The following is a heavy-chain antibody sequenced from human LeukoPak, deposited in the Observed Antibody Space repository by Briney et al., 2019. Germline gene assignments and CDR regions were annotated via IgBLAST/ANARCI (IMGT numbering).Heavy chain of an antibody. CDR2: ISAYNGNT. J-gene: IGHJ5*02. CDR3: ARVRTSGQLVLGNWFDP. D-gene: IGHD6-13*01. Sequence: ASVKVSRKASGYTFTSYGISWVRQAPGQGLEWMGWISAYNGNTNYAQKLQGRVTMTTDTSTSTAYMELRSLRSDDTAVYYCARVRTSGQLVLGNWFDPWGQGTLVTVSS. V-gene: IGHV1-18*01. CDR1: GYTFTSYG.